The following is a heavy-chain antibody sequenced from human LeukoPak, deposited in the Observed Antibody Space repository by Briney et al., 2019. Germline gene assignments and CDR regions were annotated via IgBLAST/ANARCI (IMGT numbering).Heavy chain of an antibody. CDR1: GASFRSNY. D-gene: IGHD3-22*01. Sequence: SETLSLTCAVSGASFRSNYWTWIRQPPGKGLEWIGEITHSGSANYNPSLNSRVTIPVDMSKNQFSLKLNSVTAAETAVYYCATRTYYYDNSALSHEYWGQGTLVTVSS. J-gene: IGHJ4*02. CDR3: ATRTYYYDNSALSHEY. CDR2: ITHSGSA. V-gene: IGHV4-34*01.